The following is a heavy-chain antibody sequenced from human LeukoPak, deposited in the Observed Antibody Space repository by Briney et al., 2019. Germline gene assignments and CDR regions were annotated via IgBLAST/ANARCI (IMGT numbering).Heavy chain of an antibody. J-gene: IGHJ4*02. Sequence: EASVKVSCKASGYTFTSYGISWVRQAPGQGLEWMGRINPNSGGTNYAQKFQGRVTMTRDTSISTAYMELSRLRSDDTAVYYCARDRGLRYFDWLLRYWGQGTLVTVSS. CDR3: ARDRGLRYFDWLLRY. D-gene: IGHD3-9*01. CDR2: INPNSGGT. CDR1: GYTFTSYG. V-gene: IGHV1-2*06.